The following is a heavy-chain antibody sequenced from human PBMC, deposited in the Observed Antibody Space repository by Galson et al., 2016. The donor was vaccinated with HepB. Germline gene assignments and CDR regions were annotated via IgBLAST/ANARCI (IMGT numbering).Heavy chain of an antibody. D-gene: IGHD2-21*01. CDR3: ARVSPAVYSDFGY. V-gene: IGHV1-18*01. CDR2: INPYNGNT. CDR1: GYTFASFG. J-gene: IGHJ4*02. Sequence: VTVSCKASGYTFASFGISWVRQAPGQGLEWMGWINPYNGNTNYAQRLQGRVTMTTDTSTTTAYMELRSLRSDDTAVYYCARVSPAVYSDFGYWGQGTLVTVSS.